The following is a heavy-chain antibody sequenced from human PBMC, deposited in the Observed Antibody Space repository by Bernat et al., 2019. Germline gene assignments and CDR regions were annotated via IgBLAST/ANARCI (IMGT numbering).Heavy chain of an antibody. D-gene: IGHD1-26*01. CDR1: GGSISSGGYY. V-gene: IGHV4-31*03. CDR2: TYYSGST. J-gene: IGHJ2*01. CDR3: ARGPSGSYGIWYFDL. Sequence: QVQLQESGPGLVKPSQTLSLTCTVSGGSISSGGYYWSWIRQHPGKGLEWIGYTYYSGSTYYNRSLKSRVTMSVDTSKTQFSLKLSSVTAADTAVYYCARGPSGSYGIWYFDLWGRGTLVTVSS.